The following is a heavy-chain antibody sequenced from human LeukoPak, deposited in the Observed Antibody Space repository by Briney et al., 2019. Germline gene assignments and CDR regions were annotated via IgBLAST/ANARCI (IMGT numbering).Heavy chain of an antibody. CDR3: AKAPLGSCTRVRCCQFDS. J-gene: IGHJ4*02. V-gene: IGHV3-21*01. CDR1: GFTFSSYS. Sequence: GGSLRLSCVASGFTFSSYSMNWVRQAPGEGLEWVSCIRSDSSYMYYADSVKGRFTISRDNAKNSLCLQMNSLRAEDTAVYYCAKAPLGSCTRVRCCQFDSWGQGTLVTVSS. CDR2: IRSDSSYM. D-gene: IGHD2-15*01.